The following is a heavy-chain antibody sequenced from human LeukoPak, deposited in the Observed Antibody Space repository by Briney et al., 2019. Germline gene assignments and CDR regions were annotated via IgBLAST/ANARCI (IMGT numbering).Heavy chain of an antibody. J-gene: IGHJ4*02. Sequence: SETLSLTCTVSGGSISSYYWSWIRQPPGKGLEWIGYIYYSGSTNYNPSLKSRVTISVDTSKNQFSLKLSSVTAADTAVYYCARVGTYGSGSYLSWLDYWGQGNLVTVSS. CDR1: GGSISSYY. D-gene: IGHD3-10*01. CDR2: IYYSGST. CDR3: ARVGTYGSGSYLSWLDY. V-gene: IGHV4-59*01.